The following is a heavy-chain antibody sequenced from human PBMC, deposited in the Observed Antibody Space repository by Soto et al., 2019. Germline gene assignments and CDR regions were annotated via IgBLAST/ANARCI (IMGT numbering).Heavy chain of an antibody. Sequence: QVQLVESGGGVVQPGRSLRLSCAASGFTFSTYGMHWVRQAPGKGLEWVAVISYESTNKYYADSVKGRFTISKDNSKNTLFLQMNSLRVEDTAVYYCARYRPGTLADFVYSGQGTLVTVSS. D-gene: IGHD1-7*01. V-gene: IGHV3-30*03. CDR2: ISYESTNK. CDR1: GFTFSTYG. J-gene: IGHJ4*02. CDR3: ARYRPGTLADFVY.